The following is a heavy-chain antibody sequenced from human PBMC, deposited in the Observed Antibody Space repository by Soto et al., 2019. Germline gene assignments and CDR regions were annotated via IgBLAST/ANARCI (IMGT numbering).Heavy chain of an antibody. CDR1: GDSVSGNSAA. CDR3: GRDPQYCSSTTYPNDVFDV. D-gene: IGHD2-2*01. Sequence: PLQTLSLTCAISGDSVSGNSAAWNWIRQSPSRGLEWLGRTYYRSKWYYDYTKSVRSRIIINPDTSKNQVSLHLNSVTPEDTAVYYCGRDPQYCSSTTYPNDVFDVWGQGTMVTVSS. V-gene: IGHV6-1*01. CDR2: TYYRSKWYY. J-gene: IGHJ3*01.